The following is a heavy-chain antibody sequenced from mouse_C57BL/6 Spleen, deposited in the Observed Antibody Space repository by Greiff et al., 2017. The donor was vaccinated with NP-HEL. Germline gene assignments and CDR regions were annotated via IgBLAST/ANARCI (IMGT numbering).Heavy chain of an antibody. V-gene: IGHV3-6*01. J-gene: IGHJ2*01. CDR2: ISYDGSN. CDR3: ARGNWGFDY. Sequence: EVQLQQSGPGLVKPSQSLSLTCSVTGYSITSGYYWNWIRQFPGNNLEWMGYISYDGSNNYNPSLKNRISITRDTSKNQFFLKLNSVTTEDTATYYCARGNWGFDYWGQGTTLTVSS. CDR1: GYSITSGYY. D-gene: IGHD4-1*01.